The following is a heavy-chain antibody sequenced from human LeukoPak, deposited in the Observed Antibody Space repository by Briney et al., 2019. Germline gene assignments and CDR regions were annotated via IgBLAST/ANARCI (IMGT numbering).Heavy chain of an antibody. V-gene: IGHV3-7*01. CDR1: GFIFTXYF. Sequence: PGGSLRLSCAASGFIFTXYFKSWVRQAPGKXXXXXXXXXXDGSEKYYXXXXXXXXTISXXNTLNSLYLXMSSLRAEDTAVYYCATDXGWRTSGYYLYYFEYWGQGTLVTFSS. CDR2: XXXDGSEK. D-gene: IGHD3-3*01. J-gene: IGHJ4*02. CDR3: ATDXGWRTSGYYLYYFEY.